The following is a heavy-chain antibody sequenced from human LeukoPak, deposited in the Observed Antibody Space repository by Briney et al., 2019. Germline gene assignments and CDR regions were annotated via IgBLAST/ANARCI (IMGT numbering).Heavy chain of an antibody. Sequence: ASVKVSCKASGYTFTSYDINWVRQAAGQGLEWMGWMNPNSGNTGYAQKFQGRVTMTSNTSISTAYMELSSLRSEDTAVYYCARGSGSSGYDAFDIWGQGTMVTVSS. CDR2: MNPNSGNT. CDR1: GYTFTSYD. D-gene: IGHD3-22*01. V-gene: IGHV1-8*01. CDR3: ARGSGSSGYDAFDI. J-gene: IGHJ3*02.